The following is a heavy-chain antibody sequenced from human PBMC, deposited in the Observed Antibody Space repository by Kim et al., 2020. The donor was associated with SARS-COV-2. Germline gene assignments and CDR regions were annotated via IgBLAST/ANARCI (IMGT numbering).Heavy chain of an antibody. CDR2: ISAYNGNT. D-gene: IGHD1-26*01. J-gene: IGHJ6*02. V-gene: IGHV1-18*01. CDR1: GYTFTIYG. Sequence: ASVKVSCKASGYTFTIYGISWVRQAPGQGLEWMGWISAYNGNTNYAQKLQGRVTMTTDTSTSTAYMELRSLRSDDTAVYYCARVGATAASYYYYGMDVWGQGTTVTVSS. CDR3: ARVGATAASYYYYGMDV.